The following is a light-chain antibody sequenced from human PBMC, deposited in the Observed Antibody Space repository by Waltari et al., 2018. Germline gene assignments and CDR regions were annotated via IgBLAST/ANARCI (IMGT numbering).Light chain of an antibody. Sequence: DIQMTQYPASLSASVGDRVNITCQASQDTKIFLTWYQQKSGKAPKLLIYDASNLQPGVPSRFSGSGSGTDFAFTISSLQPEDVATYYCQQYDDLPLTFGGGTKVEIQ. CDR2: DAS. CDR3: QQYDDLPLT. CDR1: QDTKIF. V-gene: IGKV1-33*01. J-gene: IGKJ4*01.